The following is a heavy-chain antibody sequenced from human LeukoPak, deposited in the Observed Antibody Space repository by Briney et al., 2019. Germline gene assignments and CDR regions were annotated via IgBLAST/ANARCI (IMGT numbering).Heavy chain of an antibody. V-gene: IGHV4-59*01. CDR3: ARGGFGPYSSGWFLDAFDI. Sequence: PSETLSLTCTVSGGSISSYYWSWIRQPPGKGLEWIGYIYYSGSTNYNPSLKSRLTISVDTSKNQFSLKLSSVTAADTAVYYCARGGFGPYSSGWFLDAFDIWGQGTMVTVSS. D-gene: IGHD6-19*01. CDR2: IYYSGST. CDR1: GGSISSYY. J-gene: IGHJ3*02.